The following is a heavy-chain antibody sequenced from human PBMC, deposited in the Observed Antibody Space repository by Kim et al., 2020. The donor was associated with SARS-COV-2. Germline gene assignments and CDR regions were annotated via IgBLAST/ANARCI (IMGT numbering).Heavy chain of an antibody. D-gene: IGHD2-21*02. J-gene: IGHJ6*02. CDR2: INDRGST. V-gene: IGHV4-34*01. CDR3: ATLYQSDNYNYGVDL. Sequence: WETLSLTCAVHGVSFSGYDWCWIRQSPGRGLEWIGEINDRGSTNYNPSLKSRVTISADTSKNQFSLNLSSVTAADTAVYYCATLYQSDNYNYGVDLWGQG. CDR1: GVSFSGYD.